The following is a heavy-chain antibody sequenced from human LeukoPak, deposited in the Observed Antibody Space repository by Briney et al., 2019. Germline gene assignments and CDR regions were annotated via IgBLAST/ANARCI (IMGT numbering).Heavy chain of an antibody. D-gene: IGHD3-10*01. CDR1: GGSISSGGHS. CDR3: ARQERSYGSGSYYYY. V-gene: IGHV4-30-2*01. Sequence: SETLSLTCAVSGGSISSGGHSWSWIRQPPGKGLEWIGCIYHSGRTYNNPSLKSRVTISVDRSKNQFSLNLISVTAADTAVYYCARQERSYGSGSYYYYWGQGTLVTVSS. J-gene: IGHJ4*02. CDR2: IYHSGRT.